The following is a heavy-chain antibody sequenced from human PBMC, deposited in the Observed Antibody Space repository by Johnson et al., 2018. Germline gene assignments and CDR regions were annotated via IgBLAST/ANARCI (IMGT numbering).Heavy chain of an antibody. J-gene: IGHJ6*02. CDR1: GDSVSSNSAA. D-gene: IGHD3-10*01. Sequence: QVQLQQSGPELVKPSQTLSLTCAISGDSVSSNSAAWNWIRQSPWRGLEWLGMTYYKSMWYSDYAVSVKSRITIKPHSFKNQFSLQLNSVTPDDTAVYYWARAPHLAVGSYLDYYDGMEVWVQGTTVTVSS. CDR2: TYYKSMWYS. CDR3: ARAPHLAVGSYLDYYDGMEV. V-gene: IGHV6-1*01.